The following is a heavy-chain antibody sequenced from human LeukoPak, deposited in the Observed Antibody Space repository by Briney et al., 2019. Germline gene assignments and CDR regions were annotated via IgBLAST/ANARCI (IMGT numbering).Heavy chain of an antibody. D-gene: IGHD3-10*01. CDR1: GFTFSSYA. CDR2: IKSKTDGGTI. Sequence: GGSRRLSCAASGFTFSSYAMSWVRQAPGKGLEWVGRIKSKTDGGTIDYAAPVKGRFTISRDDSKNTLYLQMNSLKTEDTAVYYCITDDFTSVRGVIIDHWGQGTLVTVSS. CDR3: ITDDFTSVRGVIIDH. J-gene: IGHJ4*02. V-gene: IGHV3-15*01.